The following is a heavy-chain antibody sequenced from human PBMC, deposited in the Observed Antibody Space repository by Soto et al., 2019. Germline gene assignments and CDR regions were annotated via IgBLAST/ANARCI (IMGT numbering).Heavy chain of an antibody. CDR3: VRDGEGF. V-gene: IGHV3-74*01. Sequence: EVQLVESGGVVVQPGGSLRLSCAASGFTFSSNWMHWVRRVPGRGLVWVSRINTDGSETDYEDSVEGRFAISRDNAKNRLYLQMNSLRGEDTAVYYCVRDGEGFWGQGTLVTVST. CDR1: GFTFSSNW. D-gene: IGHD2-21*01. CDR2: INTDGSET. J-gene: IGHJ4*02.